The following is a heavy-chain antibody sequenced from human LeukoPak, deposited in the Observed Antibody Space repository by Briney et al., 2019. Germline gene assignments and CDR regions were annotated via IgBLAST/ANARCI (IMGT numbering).Heavy chain of an antibody. CDR3: AREDYDILTGPLYGAFDI. Sequence: SETLSLTCTVSGGSISSYYWSWIRQSPGKGLEWIGYIYYSGSTNYNPSLKSRVTISVDTSKNQFSLKLSSVTAADTAVYYRAREDYDILTGPLYGAFDIWGQGTMVTVSS. D-gene: IGHD3-9*01. CDR2: IYYSGST. J-gene: IGHJ3*02. V-gene: IGHV4-59*01. CDR1: GGSISSYY.